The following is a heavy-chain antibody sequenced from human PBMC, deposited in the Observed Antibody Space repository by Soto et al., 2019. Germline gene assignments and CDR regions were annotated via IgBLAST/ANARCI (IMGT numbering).Heavy chain of an antibody. J-gene: IGHJ3*02. V-gene: IGHV3-7*05. CDR1: GFTFGNYW. CDR2: IRGDGSRE. D-gene: IGHD4-17*01. Sequence: DVQLMESGGDLVQPGGSLRLSCAASGFTFGNYWMAWVRQAPGKGLEWVANIRGDGSREYYLDSVRGRFSVSRDNAQESLYLQMTGLRVEDTAVYYCARDVNYGDGTAYYDVFDIWGQGTVVTVSS. CDR3: ARDVNYGDGTAYYDVFDI.